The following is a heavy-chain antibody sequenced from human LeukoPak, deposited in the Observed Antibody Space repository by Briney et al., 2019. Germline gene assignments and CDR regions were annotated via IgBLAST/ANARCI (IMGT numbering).Heavy chain of an antibody. Sequence: GGSLRLSCAASGFTFSSYEMNWVRKAPGKGLEWVSYISSSGSNIYYADSVKGRFTISRDNAKNSLFLQMNSLRAEDTAVYYCARLCSSSSGRALDYWGQGTLVTVSS. D-gene: IGHD6-6*01. V-gene: IGHV3-48*03. J-gene: IGHJ4*02. CDR2: ISSSGSNI. CDR1: GFTFSSYE. CDR3: ARLCSSSSGRALDY.